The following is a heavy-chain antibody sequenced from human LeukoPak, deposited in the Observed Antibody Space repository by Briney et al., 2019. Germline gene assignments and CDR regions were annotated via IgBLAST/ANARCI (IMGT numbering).Heavy chain of an antibody. J-gene: IGHJ6*04. D-gene: IGHD3-3*01. CDR1: GGSFSGYY. CDR3: ARDRVTIFGGMDV. Sequence: SSETLSLTCAVYGGSFSGYYWSWIRQPPGKGLEWIGEINHSGSTNYNPSLKSRVTISVDTSKNQFSLKLSSVTAEDTAVYYCARDRVTIFGGMDVWGKGTTVTVSS. V-gene: IGHV4-34*01. CDR2: INHSGST.